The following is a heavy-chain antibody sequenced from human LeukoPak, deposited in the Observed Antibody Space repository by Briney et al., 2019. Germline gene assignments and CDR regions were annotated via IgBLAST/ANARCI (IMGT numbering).Heavy chain of an antibody. D-gene: IGHD1-26*01. CDR2: IRYDGSNK. Sequence: PGGSLRPSCAASGFTFSSYGMHWVRQAPGKGLEWVAFIRYDGSNKYYADSVKGRFTISRDNSKNTLYLQMNSLRAEDTAVYYCARRELLNFDYWGQGTLATVSS. CDR3: ARRELLNFDY. V-gene: IGHV3-30*02. CDR1: GFTFSSYG. J-gene: IGHJ4*02.